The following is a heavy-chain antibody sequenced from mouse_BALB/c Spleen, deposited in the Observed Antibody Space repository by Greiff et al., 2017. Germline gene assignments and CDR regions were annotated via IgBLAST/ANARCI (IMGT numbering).Heavy chain of an antibody. Sequence: VQLKESGPGLVKPSQSLSLTCSVTGYSITSGYYWNWIRQFPGNKLEWMGYISYDGSNNYNPSLKNRISITRDTSKNQFFLKLNSVTTEETATYYCARDGGNGYAMDYWGQGTSVTVSS. CDR1: GYSITSGYY. CDR2: ISYDGSN. J-gene: IGHJ4*01. V-gene: IGHV3-6*02. D-gene: IGHD2-1*01. CDR3: ARDGGNGYAMDY.